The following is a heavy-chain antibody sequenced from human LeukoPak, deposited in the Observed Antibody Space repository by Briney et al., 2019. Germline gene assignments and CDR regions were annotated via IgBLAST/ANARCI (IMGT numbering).Heavy chain of an antibody. CDR2: FSGGAGKT. D-gene: IGHD3-10*01. CDR3: AKDHYIYGSSPFDY. Sequence: GGSLRLSCAASGFTFSSYAMSWVRQAPGKRLEWVSSFSGGAGKTYYADSVKGRFTISRDNSQNTVYLQMSSLRAEDTAVYYCAKDHYIYGSSPFDYWGQGTLVTVSS. V-gene: IGHV3-23*01. J-gene: IGHJ4*02. CDR1: GFTFSSYA.